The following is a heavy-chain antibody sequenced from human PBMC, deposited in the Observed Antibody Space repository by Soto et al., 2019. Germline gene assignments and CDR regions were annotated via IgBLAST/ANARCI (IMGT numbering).Heavy chain of an antibody. V-gene: IGHV3-33*01. CDR1: GFTFSSYG. CDR2: IWYDGSNK. J-gene: IGHJ6*02. Sequence: GGSLRLSCAASGFTFSSYGMHWVRQAPGKGLEWVAVIWYDGSNKYYADSVKGRFTISRDNSKNTLYLQMNSLRAEDTAVYYCASNYDILTGHYYYGMDVWGQGTTVTVSS. CDR3: ASNYDILTGHYYYGMDV. D-gene: IGHD3-9*01.